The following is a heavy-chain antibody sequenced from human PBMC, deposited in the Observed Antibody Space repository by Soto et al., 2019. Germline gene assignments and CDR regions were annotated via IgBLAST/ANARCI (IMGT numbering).Heavy chain of an antibody. V-gene: IGHV1-18*01. D-gene: IGHD1-1*01. CDR2: ISAYNGNK. CDR3: ARDTGAPLDY. J-gene: IGHJ4*02. Sequence: QVQLVQSGAEVKKPGASVKVSCKASGYSFTSYGISWVRQDPGQGLEWMGWISAYNGNKKYAQKLQGRVTMTTDTSTSTAYMELRSLRFAETAVYYCARDTGAPLDYWGQGTLVTVSS. CDR1: GYSFTSYG.